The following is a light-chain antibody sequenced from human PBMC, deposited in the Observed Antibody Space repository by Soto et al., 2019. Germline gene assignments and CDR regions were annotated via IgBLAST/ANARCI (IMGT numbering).Light chain of an antibody. CDR3: QQYNNWPPYT. CDR2: GAS. Sequence: EIVLTQSPATLSLPPGERATLSCRASQSVSNHLAWYQQKPGQAPRLLIYGASKRATGSPARFSGSGSGTDFTLTISSLEPEDFAVYYCQQYNNWPPYTFGQGTKLEIK. CDR1: QSVSNH. J-gene: IGKJ2*01. V-gene: IGKV3-11*01.